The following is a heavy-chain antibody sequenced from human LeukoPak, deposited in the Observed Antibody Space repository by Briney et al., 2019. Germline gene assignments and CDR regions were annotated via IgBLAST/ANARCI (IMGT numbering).Heavy chain of an antibody. CDR1: GYIFTSYG. J-gene: IGHJ4*02. CDR3: ARDLRYSSSWTYHVGFDY. V-gene: IGHV1-18*01. CDR2: ISAYNGNT. Sequence: ASVKVSCKASGYIFTSYGISWVRQAPGQGLEWMGWISAYNGNTNYAQKLQGRVTMTTDTSTSTAYMELRSLRSDDTAVYYCARDLRYSSSWTYHVGFDYWGQGTLVTVSS. D-gene: IGHD6-13*01.